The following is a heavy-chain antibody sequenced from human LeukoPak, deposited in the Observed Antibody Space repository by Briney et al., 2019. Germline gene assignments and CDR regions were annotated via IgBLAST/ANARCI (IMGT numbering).Heavy chain of an antibody. D-gene: IGHD2-2*02. Sequence: GGSLRLSCTASGFTFGDYAMSWVRQAPGKGLEWVGFIRSKAYGGTTEYAASVKGRFTISRVDSKSIAYLQMNSLKTEDTAVYYCTRYCSSTSCYTAGGDAFDIWGQGTMVTVSS. V-gene: IGHV3-49*04. CDR3: TRYCSSTSCYTAGGDAFDI. CDR1: GFTFGDYA. J-gene: IGHJ3*02. CDR2: IRSKAYGGTT.